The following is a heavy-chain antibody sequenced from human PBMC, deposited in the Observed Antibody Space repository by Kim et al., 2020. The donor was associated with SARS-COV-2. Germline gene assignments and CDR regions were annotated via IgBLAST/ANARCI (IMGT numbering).Heavy chain of an antibody. D-gene: IGHD3-10*01. Sequence: SETLSLTCTVSGGSISSSSYYWGWIRQPPGKGLEWIGSIYYSGSTYYNPSLKSRVTISVDTSKNQFSLKLSSVTAADTAVYYCARHGMMGGIAYYYGSGSYSYDAFDIWGQGTMVTVSS. CDR1: GGSISSSSYY. V-gene: IGHV4-39*01. J-gene: IGHJ3*02. CDR3: ARHGMMGGIAYYYGSGSYSYDAFDI. CDR2: IYYSGST.